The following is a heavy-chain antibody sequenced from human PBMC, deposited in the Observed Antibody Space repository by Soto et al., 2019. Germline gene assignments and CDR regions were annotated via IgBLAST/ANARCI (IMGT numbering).Heavy chain of an antibody. V-gene: IGHV2-70*11. CDR3: ARIRANSSNYHDAFDI. D-gene: IGHD6-13*01. CDR2: IDWDDDK. J-gene: IGHJ3*02. Sequence: SGPTLVNPTQTLTLTCTFSGFSLSTSGMCVSWIRQPPGKALEWLARIDWDDDKYYSTSLKTRLTISKDTSKNQVVLTMTNMDPVDTATYYCARIRANSSNYHDAFDIWGQGTMVTVSS. CDR1: GFSLSTSGMC.